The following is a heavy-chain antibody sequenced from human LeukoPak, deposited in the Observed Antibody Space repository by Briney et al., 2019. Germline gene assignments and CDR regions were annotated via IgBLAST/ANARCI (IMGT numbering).Heavy chain of an antibody. CDR3: ARDYYDFWSGYYTGIHFDY. CDR1: GFTFSSYW. V-gene: IGHV3-48*01. Sequence: GGSLRLSCAASGFTFSSYWMSWVRQAPGKGLEWVSYISSSSSTIYYADSVKGRFTISRDNAKNSLYLQMNSLRAEDTAVYYCARDYYDFWSGYYTGIHFDYWGQGTLVTVSS. D-gene: IGHD3-3*01. J-gene: IGHJ4*02. CDR2: ISSSSSTI.